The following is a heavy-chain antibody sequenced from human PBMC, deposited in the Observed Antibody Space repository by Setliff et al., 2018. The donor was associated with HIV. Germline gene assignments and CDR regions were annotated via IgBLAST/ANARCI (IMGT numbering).Heavy chain of an antibody. Sequence: SETLSLTCAVYGGPFNLHTWNWVRQSPGKGLEWIGEISHTGRSNYSPSLGSRLTLSVDTSRNWFSLRVTSVTAADTAVYFCARGQKVSPGPPMHYMDVWGKGTSVTVSS. CDR1: GGPFNLHT. CDR3: ARGQKVSPGPPMHYMDV. J-gene: IGHJ6*03. CDR2: ISHTGRS. V-gene: IGHV4-34*01.